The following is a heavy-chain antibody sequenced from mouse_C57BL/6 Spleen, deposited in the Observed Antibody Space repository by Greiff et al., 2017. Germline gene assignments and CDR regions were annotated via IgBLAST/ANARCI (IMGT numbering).Heavy chain of an antibody. V-gene: IGHV1-52*01. CDR3: ARGKSYGNYVWFAY. D-gene: IGHD2-1*01. CDR1: GYTFTSYW. J-gene: IGHJ3*01. CDR2: IDPSDSET. Sequence: VQLQQSGAELVRPGSSVKLSCKASGYTFTSYWMHWVKQRPIQGLEWIGNIDPSDSETHYNQKFKDKATLTVDKSSSTAYMQLSSLTSEDSAVYYGARGKSYGNYVWFAYWGQGTLVTVSA.